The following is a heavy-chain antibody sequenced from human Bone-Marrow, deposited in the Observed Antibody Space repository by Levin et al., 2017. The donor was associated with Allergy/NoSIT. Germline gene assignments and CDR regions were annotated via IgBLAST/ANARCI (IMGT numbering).Heavy chain of an antibody. D-gene: IGHD5-24*01. CDR2: IKQDGYQT. Sequence: PGGSLRLSCAASGFTFTSFSMTWVRQAPGKGLEWVANIKQDGYQTNYVDSVKGRFIISRDNAQNSVYLQMNSLRAEDTAVYYCARHNWYHFDYWGQGVLVTVSS. CDR3: ARHNWYHFDY. CDR1: GFTFTSFS. J-gene: IGHJ4*02. V-gene: IGHV3-7*04.